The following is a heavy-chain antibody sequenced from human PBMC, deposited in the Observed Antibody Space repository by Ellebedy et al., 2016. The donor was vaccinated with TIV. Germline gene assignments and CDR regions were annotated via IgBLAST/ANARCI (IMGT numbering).Heavy chain of an antibody. J-gene: IGHJ4*02. CDR3: ATGGGYYDFWSGYYCDY. D-gene: IGHD3-3*01. V-gene: IGHV1-3*01. Sequence: AASVKVSCKASGYTFTSYAMHWVRQAPGQRLEWMGWINAGNGNTKYSQKFQGRVTMTEDTSTDTAYMELSSLRSEDTAVYYCATGGGYYDFWSGYYCDYWGQGTLVTVSS. CDR2: INAGNGNT. CDR1: GYTFTSYA.